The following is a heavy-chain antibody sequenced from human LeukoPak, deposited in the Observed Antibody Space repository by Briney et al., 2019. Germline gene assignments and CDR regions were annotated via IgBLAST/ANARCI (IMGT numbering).Heavy chain of an antibody. Sequence: SETLSLTCTVSGGSISNSSSYWGWIRQPPGKGLEWIGSIYYSGSTYYNPSLKSLVTISVDTSKNQFSLKLSSVTAADTAVYYCARRGVAVTPLFDYWGQGTLVTVSS. CDR2: IYYSGST. CDR3: ARRGVAVTPLFDY. D-gene: IGHD6-19*01. V-gene: IGHV4-39*01. CDR1: GGSISNSSSY. J-gene: IGHJ4*02.